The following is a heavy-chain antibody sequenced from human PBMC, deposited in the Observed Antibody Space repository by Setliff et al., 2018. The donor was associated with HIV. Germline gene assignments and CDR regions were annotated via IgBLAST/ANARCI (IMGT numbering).Heavy chain of an antibody. CDR3: ASLFRLSGLWISFLPDY. J-gene: IGHJ4*02. D-gene: IGHD3-10*01. CDR2: IDYNEIT. CDR1: GDSVSRSNYY. V-gene: IGHV4-39*01. Sequence: ETLSLTCTVSGDSVSRSNYYWAWIRQPPGKGLEWIGSIDYNEITYYNPSLKSRVTLSVDTPKNQFSLYLSSVTASDTAVYYCASLFRLSGLWISFLPDYWGQGILVTVSS.